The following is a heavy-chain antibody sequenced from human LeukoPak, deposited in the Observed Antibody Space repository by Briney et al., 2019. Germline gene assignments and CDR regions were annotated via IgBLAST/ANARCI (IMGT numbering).Heavy chain of an antibody. CDR3: ATMTSH. J-gene: IGHJ4*02. CDR2: INTDGSST. V-gene: IGHV3-74*01. Sequence: GGSLRLSCAASGFTFSNYGMHWVRQAPGKGLVWVSRINTDGSSTVYADSVRGRFTISRDNAKNTLYLQMNSLRAEDTAVYYCATMTSHWGQGTLVTVSS. D-gene: IGHD4-11*01. CDR1: GFTFSNYG.